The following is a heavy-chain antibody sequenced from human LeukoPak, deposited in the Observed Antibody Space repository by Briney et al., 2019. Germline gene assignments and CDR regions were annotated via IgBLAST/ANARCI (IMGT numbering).Heavy chain of an antibody. V-gene: IGHV4-30-2*01. CDR3: ARSPLWFGESYYFGY. Sequence: PSETLSLTCAVSGGSISSGGYSWSWIRQPPGKGLEWIGYIYHSGSTYYNPSLKSRVTISVDRSKNQFSLKLSSVTAADTAVYYCARSPLWFGESYYFGYWGQGTLVTVSS. CDR2: IYHSGST. J-gene: IGHJ4*02. D-gene: IGHD3-10*01. CDR1: GGSISSGGYS.